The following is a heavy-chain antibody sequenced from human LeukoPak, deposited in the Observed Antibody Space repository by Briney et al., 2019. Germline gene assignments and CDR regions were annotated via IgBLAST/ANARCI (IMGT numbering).Heavy chain of an antibody. V-gene: IGHV3-21*01. CDR3: ASGKYSSSSFDY. D-gene: IGHD6-13*01. J-gene: IGHJ4*02. Sequence: GGSLRLSCAASGFTFSNYWMHWVRQAPGKGLEWVSSISSSSSYIYYADSVKGRFTISRDNAKNSLYLQMNSLRAEDTAVYYCASGKYSSSSFDYWGQGTLVTVSS. CDR1: GFTFSNYW. CDR2: ISSSSSYI.